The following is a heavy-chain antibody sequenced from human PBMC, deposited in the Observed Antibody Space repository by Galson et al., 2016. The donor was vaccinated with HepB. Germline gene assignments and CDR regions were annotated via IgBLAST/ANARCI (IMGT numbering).Heavy chain of an antibody. Sequence: SLRLSCAASGFTFNNYAVSWVRQAPGKGLEWVSVIGASGKRTYYADSVKGRFTISRDNSKNMLYLQMNSLRAEETALYFCARQYFGSATYHSALVGIQGTNWFDPWGQGTLVTVSS. CDR2: IGASGKRT. CDR3: ARQYFGSATYHSALVGIQGTNWFDP. D-gene: IGHD3-10*01. V-gene: IGHV3-23*01. J-gene: IGHJ5*02. CDR1: GFTFNNYA.